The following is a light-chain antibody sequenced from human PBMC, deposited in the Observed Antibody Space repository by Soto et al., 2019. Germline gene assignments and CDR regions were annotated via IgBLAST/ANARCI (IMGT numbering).Light chain of an antibody. CDR1: SNDVGGYNL. V-gene: IGLV2-23*02. CDR2: EAN. J-gene: IGLJ3*02. Sequence: QSALTQPASVSGSPGQSITISCTGTSNDVGGYNLVSWYQQHPGKAPKLVIYEANKRPSGVSDRFSGSRSGNTASLTISALQPEDEADYSCCSFAGGATFVFGGGTQLTV. CDR3: CSFAGGATFV.